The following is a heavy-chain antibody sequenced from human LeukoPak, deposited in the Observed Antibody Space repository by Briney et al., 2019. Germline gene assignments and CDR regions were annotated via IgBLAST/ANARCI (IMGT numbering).Heavy chain of an antibody. CDR1: GFTFSSYA. D-gene: IGHD5-24*01. CDR2: ISYDGSNK. V-gene: IGHV3-30-3*01. Sequence: GGSLRLSCAASGFTFSSYAMHWVRQALGKGLEWVAVISYDGSNKYYADSVKGRFTISRDNSKNTLYLQMNSLRAEDTAVYYCARGAAMATLPDYWGQGTLVTVSS. J-gene: IGHJ4*02. CDR3: ARGAAMATLPDY.